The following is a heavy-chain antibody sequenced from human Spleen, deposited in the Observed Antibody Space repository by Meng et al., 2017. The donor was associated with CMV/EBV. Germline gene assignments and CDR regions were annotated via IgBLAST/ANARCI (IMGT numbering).Heavy chain of an antibody. Sequence: GESLKISCAASGFTFSTYAMSWVRQAPGKGLEWASAVTGSGYRTFYADSVKGRFTISRDNAKNSLYLQMNSLRAEDTAVYYCAKAFSASWYREYYDDWGQGTLVTVSS. D-gene: IGHD6-13*01. CDR2: VTGSGYRT. J-gene: IGHJ4*02. CDR3: AKAFSASWYREYYDD. CDR1: GFTFSTYA. V-gene: IGHV3-23*01.